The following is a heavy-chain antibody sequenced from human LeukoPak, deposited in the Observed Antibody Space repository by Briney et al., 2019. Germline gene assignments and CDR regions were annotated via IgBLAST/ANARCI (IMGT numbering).Heavy chain of an antibody. V-gene: IGHV1-3*01. CDR1: GYTFTSYA. CDR3: ARGGSGWPEFDY. CDR2: TNAGNGNT. Sequence: GASVQVSCKASGYTFTSYAMHWVRQAPGQRLEWMGWTNAGNGNTKYSQKFQGRVTITRDTSASTAYMELSSLRSEDTAVYYCARGGSGWPEFDYWGQGTLVTVSS. D-gene: IGHD6-19*01. J-gene: IGHJ4*02.